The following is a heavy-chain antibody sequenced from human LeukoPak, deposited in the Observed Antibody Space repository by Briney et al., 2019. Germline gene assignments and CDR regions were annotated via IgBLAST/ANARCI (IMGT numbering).Heavy chain of an antibody. CDR1: GGSISSYY. CDR2: IYYSGST. J-gene: IGHJ5*02. D-gene: IGHD3-22*01. V-gene: IGHV4-59*01. Sequence: PSETLSLTCTVPGGSISSYYWSWIRQPPGKGLEWIGYIYYSGSTNYNPSLKSRVTISVDTSKNQFSLKLSSVTAADTAVYYCARGRPHSLVVVHDWFDPWGQGTLVTVSS. CDR3: ARGRPHSLVVVHDWFDP.